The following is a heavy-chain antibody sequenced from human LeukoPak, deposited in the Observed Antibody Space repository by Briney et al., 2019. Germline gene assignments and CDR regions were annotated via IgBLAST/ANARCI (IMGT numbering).Heavy chain of an antibody. Sequence: GASVKVSCKASGYRFISNYIQWVRQAPGLGPEWMGGMHTGNGNTRYAEKFQGRVTMTRDTSINTAYMDLSSLRSDDTAVYYCAREGSYCVGGDCYSFDFWGQGTLITVSS. CDR2: MHTGNGNT. V-gene: IGHV1-2*02. J-gene: IGHJ4*02. D-gene: IGHD2-21*02. CDR1: GYRFISNY. CDR3: AREGSYCVGGDCYSFDF.